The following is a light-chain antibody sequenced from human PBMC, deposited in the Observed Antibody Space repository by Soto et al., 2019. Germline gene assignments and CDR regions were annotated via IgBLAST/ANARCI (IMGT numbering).Light chain of an antibody. V-gene: IGLV2-8*01. CDR1: KSDIGVYDF. Sequence: QSALTQPPSASGSPGQSVTISCTGTKSDIGVYDFVSWYQQHPGKAPRLIIYEVVQRPSGVPDRFSGSKSGNTASLTVSGLQDADEADYFCKSYAGSNTYVFGSGTKLTVL. CDR2: EVV. J-gene: IGLJ1*01. CDR3: KSYAGSNTYV.